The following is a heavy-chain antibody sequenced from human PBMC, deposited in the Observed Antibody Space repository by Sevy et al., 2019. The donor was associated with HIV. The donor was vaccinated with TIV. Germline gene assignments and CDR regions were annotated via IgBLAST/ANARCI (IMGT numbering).Heavy chain of an antibody. CDR2: INSDGSST. Sequence: GGSLRLSCAASGFTFSSYWMHWVRQAPAKGLVWVSCINSDGSSTSYADSVKGRFTISRDNAKNTLYLQMNSLRAEDTAVYYCARDRSYGSGSYYFDYWGQGTLVTVSS. CDR3: ARDRSYGSGSYYFDY. D-gene: IGHD3-10*01. CDR1: GFTFSSYW. J-gene: IGHJ4*02. V-gene: IGHV3-74*01.